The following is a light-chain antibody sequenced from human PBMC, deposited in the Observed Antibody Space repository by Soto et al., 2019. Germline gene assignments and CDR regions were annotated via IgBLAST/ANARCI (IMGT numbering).Light chain of an antibody. CDR3: AAWDDSLNGVV. CDR2: SNN. CDR1: SSNIGSNT. V-gene: IGLV1-44*01. J-gene: IGLJ2*01. Sequence: QSVLTQPPSASGTPGQRVTISCSGSSSNIGSNTVNWYQQLPGTAPKLLIYSNNQRPSGVPDRFSGSKSGTSASLAISGLQSGDEADYHCAAWDDSLNGVVFGGGTKLTVL.